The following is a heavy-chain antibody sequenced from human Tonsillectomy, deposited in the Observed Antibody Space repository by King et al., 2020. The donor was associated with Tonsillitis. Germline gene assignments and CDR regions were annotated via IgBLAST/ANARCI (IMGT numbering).Heavy chain of an antibody. D-gene: IGHD6-13*01. V-gene: IGHV4-34*01. J-gene: IGHJ5*02. CDR2: INHSGST. CDR1: DGSFSGYY. Sequence: QVQLQQWGAGLLKPSETLSLTCAVYDGSFSGYYWSWIRQPPGKGLEWIGEINHSGSTNYNPSLKSRVTISVDTSKNQFSLKLSSVTAADTAVYYCARGPGEEQQLLGDWFDPWGQGTLVTVSS. CDR3: ARGPGEEQQLLGDWFDP.